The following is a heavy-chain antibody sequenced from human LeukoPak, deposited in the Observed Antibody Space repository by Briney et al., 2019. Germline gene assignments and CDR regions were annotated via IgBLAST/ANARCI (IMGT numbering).Heavy chain of an antibody. D-gene: IGHD2-8*01. J-gene: IGHJ4*02. Sequence: ASVKVSCKASGYTFTNYDITWVRQAPGHGLEWMGWISTYNGNPNPAEKFQGRVTMTTDTSTSTAYMEVRSLRSDDTAVYYCARVMGPPDYWGQGTLVTVSS. CDR1: GYTFTNYD. V-gene: IGHV1-18*01. CDR3: ARVMGPPDY. CDR2: ISTYNGNP.